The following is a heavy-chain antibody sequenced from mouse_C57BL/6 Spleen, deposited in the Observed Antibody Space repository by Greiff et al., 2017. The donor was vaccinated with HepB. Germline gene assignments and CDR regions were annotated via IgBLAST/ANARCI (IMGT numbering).Heavy chain of an antibody. CDR2: IDPSDSET. J-gene: IGHJ4*01. CDR3: AREIVTGYAMDY. D-gene: IGHD2-5*01. V-gene: IGHV1-52*01. Sequence: QVQLQQPGAELVRPGSSVKLSCKASGYTFTSYWMHWVKQRPIQGLEWIGNIDPSDSETHYNQKFKDKATLTVDKSSSTAYMQLSSLTSEDSAVYYCAREIVTGYAMDYWGQGTSVTVSS. CDR1: GYTFTSYW.